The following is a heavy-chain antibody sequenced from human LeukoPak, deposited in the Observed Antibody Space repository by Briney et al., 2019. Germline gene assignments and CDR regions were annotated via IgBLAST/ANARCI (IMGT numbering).Heavy chain of an antibody. Sequence: SAPTLVKPTQTLTLTCTFSGFSLSTSGVGVGWIRQPPGKALESLALIYWDDDKRYSPSLNSRPTITKDTSKNPVVLTMTNSDPVDTATYYRAHGSRGWYFDYWGQGTLVTVSS. CDR3: AHGSRGWYFDY. CDR2: IYWDDDK. CDR1: GFSLSTSGVG. J-gene: IGHJ4*02. V-gene: IGHV2-5*02. D-gene: IGHD6-13*01.